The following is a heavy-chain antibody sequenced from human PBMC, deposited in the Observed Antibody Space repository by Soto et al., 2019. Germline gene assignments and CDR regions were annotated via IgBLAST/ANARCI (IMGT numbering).Heavy chain of an antibody. J-gene: IGHJ4*02. D-gene: IGHD3-10*01. CDR2: FESGGSI. CDR3: ARAGVTPNFFDY. CDR1: GFSVRTNY. Sequence: LRLSCAASGFSVRTNYMSWVRQAPGKGLEWVSVFESGGSIYYADSVKGRFIISRDNAKNTLYLQMNSPRVEDTAVYYCARAGVTPNFFDYWGQGTLVTVSS. V-gene: IGHV3-53*01.